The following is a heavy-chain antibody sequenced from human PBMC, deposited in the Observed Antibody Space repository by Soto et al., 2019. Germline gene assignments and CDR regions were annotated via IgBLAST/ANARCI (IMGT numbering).Heavy chain of an antibody. CDR3: AREEFVRDNIPWLLTYYYYYGMDV. Sequence: ASVKVSCKASGYTSTSYAMHWVRQAPGQRLEWMGWINAGNGNTKYSQKFQGRVTITRDTSASTAYMELSSLRSEDTAVYYCAREEFVRDNIPWLLTYYYYYGMDVWGQGTTVTVSS. CDR1: GYTSTSYA. CDR2: INAGNGNT. V-gene: IGHV1-3*01. J-gene: IGHJ6*02. D-gene: IGHD3-22*01.